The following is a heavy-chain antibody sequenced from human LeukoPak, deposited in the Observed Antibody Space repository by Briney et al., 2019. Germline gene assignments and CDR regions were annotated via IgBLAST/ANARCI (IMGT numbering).Heavy chain of an antibody. V-gene: IGHV3-23*01. CDR2: ISGSGGST. CDR1: GFTFSSYA. D-gene: IGHD6-13*01. Sequence: PGGSLRLSCAASGFTFSSYAMSWVHQAPGKGLEWVSAISGSGGSTYYADSVKGRFTISRENAKNSLYLQMNSLRAGDTAVYYCARAVGSSWYDYWGQGTLVTVSS. J-gene: IGHJ4*02. CDR3: ARAVGSSWYDY.